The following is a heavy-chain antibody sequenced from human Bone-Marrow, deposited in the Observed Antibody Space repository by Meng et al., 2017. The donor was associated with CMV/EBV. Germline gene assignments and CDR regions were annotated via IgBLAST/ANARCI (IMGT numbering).Heavy chain of an antibody. CDR1: GFTFSSYA. CDR2: LYDSGRYT. V-gene: IGHV3-23*01. Sequence: GESLKISCAASGFTFSSYAMSWVRQVSGKGLEWVSVLYDSGRYTDYADSVKGRFTTFRANSKNTLYLQMNSLRAEDTAIYYCAKMMGYCSGGRCASQPFDSWGQGTRVTVSS. CDR3: AKMMGYCSGGRCASQPFDS. D-gene: IGHD2-15*01. J-gene: IGHJ4*02.